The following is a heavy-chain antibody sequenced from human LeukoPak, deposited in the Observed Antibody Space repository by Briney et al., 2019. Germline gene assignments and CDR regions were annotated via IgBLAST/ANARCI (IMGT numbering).Heavy chain of an antibody. CDR1: GGSISSGSYY. CDR3: ASQGEVLRYFDWLGGTDYYYYMDV. Sequence: SETLSLTCTVSGGSISSGSYYWSWIRQPAGKGLEWIGRIYTSGSTNYNPSLKSRVTISVDTSKNQFSLKLSSVTAADTAVYYCASQGEVLRYFDWLGGTDYYYYMDVWGKGTTVTVSS. V-gene: IGHV4-61*02. CDR2: IYTSGST. J-gene: IGHJ6*03. D-gene: IGHD3-9*01.